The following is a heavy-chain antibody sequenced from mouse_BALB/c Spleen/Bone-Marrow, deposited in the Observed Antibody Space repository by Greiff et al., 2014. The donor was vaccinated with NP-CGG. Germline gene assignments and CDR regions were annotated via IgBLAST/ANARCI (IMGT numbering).Heavy chain of an antibody. CDR3: TKVITAVLDTRAKDY. J-gene: IGHJ4*01. CDR2: IYPGNSDT. D-gene: IGHD1-1*01. Sequence: EVQLQQSGTVLARPGASVKMSCKASGYTFTSYWMHWVKQRPGQGLEWIGAIYPGNSDTSYNQKFKGKAKLTAVTSTSTAYMELSSQTNEDSAVYYCTKVITAVLDTRAKDYWGQGSSVTVSS. CDR1: GYTFTSYW. V-gene: IGHV1-5*01.